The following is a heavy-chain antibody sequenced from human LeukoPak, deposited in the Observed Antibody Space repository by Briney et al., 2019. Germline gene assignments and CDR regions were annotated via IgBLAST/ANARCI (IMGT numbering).Heavy chain of an antibody. CDR3: ARDIVGATLNQFYFDY. D-gene: IGHD1-26*01. V-gene: IGHV3-21*01. J-gene: IGHJ4*02. CDR1: GFTFDSYR. CDR2: ISSSSSYI. Sequence: GGSLRLSCAASGFTFDSYRMNWVRQAPGKGLEWVSSISSSSSYIYYADSVKGRFAISRDSAKNSLYLQMNSLRAEDTAVYYCARDIVGATLNQFYFDYWGQGTLVTVSS.